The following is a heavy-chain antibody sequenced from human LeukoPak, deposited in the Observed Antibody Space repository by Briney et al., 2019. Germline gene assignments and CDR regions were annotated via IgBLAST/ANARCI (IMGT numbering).Heavy chain of an antibody. CDR3: TRGYSGSGSYYYYFDY. J-gene: IGHJ4*02. V-gene: IGHV4-59*01. D-gene: IGHD3-10*01. CDR2: TYDSGIT. CDR1: GGSITGYY. Sequence: PSETLSLTCTVSGGSITGYYWSWIRQPPGKGLEWIGNTYDSGITNYNPSLKSRVTILLDTSKNQFSLRLSSVTAADTAMYYCTRGYSGSGSYYYYFDYWGQGTLVTVSS.